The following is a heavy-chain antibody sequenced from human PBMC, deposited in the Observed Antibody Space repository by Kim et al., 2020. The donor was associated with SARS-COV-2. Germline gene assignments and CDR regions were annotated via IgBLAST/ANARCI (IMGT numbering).Heavy chain of an antibody. D-gene: IGHD3-10*01. CDR3: ARLVRGASYYYYGMDV. CDR2: IYPGDSDT. J-gene: IGHJ6*02. CDR1: GYSFTSYW. Sequence: GESLKISCKGSGYSFTSYWIGWVRQMPGKGLEWMGIIYPGDSDTRYSPSFQGQVTISADKSISTAYLQWSSLKASDTAMYYCARLVRGASYYYYGMDVWGQGTTVTVSS. V-gene: IGHV5-51*01.